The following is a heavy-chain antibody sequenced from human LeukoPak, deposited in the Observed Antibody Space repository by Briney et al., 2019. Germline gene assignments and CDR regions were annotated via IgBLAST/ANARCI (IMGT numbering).Heavy chain of an antibody. CDR3: ASELRFLERLSQGNWFDP. CDR1: GGSISSSSYY. Sequence: SETLSLTCTVSGGSISSSSYYWGWIRQPPGKGLEWIGSIYYSGSTYYNPSLKSRVTISVDTSKNQFSLKLSSVTAADTAVYYCASELRFLERLSQGNWFDPWGQGTLVTVSS. D-gene: IGHD3-3*01. CDR2: IYYSGST. V-gene: IGHV4-39*07. J-gene: IGHJ5*02.